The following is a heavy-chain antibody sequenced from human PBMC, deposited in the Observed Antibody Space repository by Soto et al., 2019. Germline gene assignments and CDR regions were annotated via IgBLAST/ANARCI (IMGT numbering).Heavy chain of an antibody. D-gene: IGHD5-12*01. CDR1: GLTFRAFS. CDR3: AKSRGDSWYLYYYDY. V-gene: IGHV3-23*01. CDR2: ISGSGGST. Sequence: EVQLLESGGGLVQPGGSLRLSCAASGLTFRAFSMSWVRQPAGKGLEWVSGISGSGGSTYYADSVKGRFTISRDSSSNTLYLQMSRLRAEDTAVYYCAKSRGDSWYLYYYDYWGQGTLVTVSS. J-gene: IGHJ4*02.